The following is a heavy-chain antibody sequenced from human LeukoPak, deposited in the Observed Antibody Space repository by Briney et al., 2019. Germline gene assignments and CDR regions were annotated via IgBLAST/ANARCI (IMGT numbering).Heavy chain of an antibody. Sequence: PGGSLRLSCAASGFTFSSYAMSWVRQAPGKGLEWVSAISGSGGSTYYADSVKGRLTISRDNSKNTLYLQMNSLRAEDTAVYYCARATYYYGSGSYRTRNDYWGQGTLVTVSS. J-gene: IGHJ4*02. CDR1: GFTFSSYA. CDR2: ISGSGGST. V-gene: IGHV3-23*01. CDR3: ARATYYYGSGSYRTRNDY. D-gene: IGHD3-10*01.